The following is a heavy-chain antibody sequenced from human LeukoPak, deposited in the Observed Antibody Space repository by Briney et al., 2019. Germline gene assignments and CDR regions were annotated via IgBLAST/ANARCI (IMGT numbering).Heavy chain of an antibody. CDR2: INHSGST. Sequence: SETLSPTCAVYGGSFSGYYWSWLRQPPGKGLEWIGEINHSGSTTYNPSLKSRVTISIDTSKNQFSLSLISVTAADTAVYYCASLMLIAAGYDYWGQGNLVTVSS. D-gene: IGHD6-13*01. CDR1: GGSFSGYY. CDR3: ASLMLIAAGYDY. V-gene: IGHV4-34*01. J-gene: IGHJ4*02.